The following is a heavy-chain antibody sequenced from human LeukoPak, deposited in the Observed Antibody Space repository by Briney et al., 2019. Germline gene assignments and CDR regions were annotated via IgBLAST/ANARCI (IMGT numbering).Heavy chain of an antibody. CDR3: ARGRSDYIWGSNRGAFDI. J-gene: IGHJ3*02. CDR2: INHSGST. D-gene: IGHD3-16*01. CDR1: GGSFSGYY. V-gene: IGHV4-34*01. Sequence: PSETLSLTSAVYGGSFSGYYWSWIRQPPGKGLEWIGEINHSGSTNYNPSLKSRVTISVDTSKNQFSLKLSSVTAADTAVYYCARGRSDYIWGSNRGAFDIWGQGTMVTVSS.